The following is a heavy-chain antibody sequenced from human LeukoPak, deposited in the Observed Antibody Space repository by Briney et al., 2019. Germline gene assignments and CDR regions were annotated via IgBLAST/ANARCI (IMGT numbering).Heavy chain of an antibody. CDR1: GDSISSSNYY. D-gene: IGHD3-3*01. Sequence: SETLSLTCTVSGDSISSSNYYWGRIRQPPGKGLEWIGSIYYSGSTYYNPSLKSRVTISVDTSKNQFSLKLSSVTAADTAVYYCARLPLYDFWSGYYEYYYYYMDVWGKGATVTVSS. V-gene: IGHV4-39*01. CDR2: IYYSGST. J-gene: IGHJ6*03. CDR3: ARLPLYDFWSGYYEYYYYYMDV.